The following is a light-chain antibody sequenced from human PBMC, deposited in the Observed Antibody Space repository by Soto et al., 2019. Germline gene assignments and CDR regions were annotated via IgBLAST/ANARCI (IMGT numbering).Light chain of an antibody. V-gene: IGLV2-8*01. CDR1: SSDIGGNNF. CDR3: SSYGGSNNFVV. CDR2: DVI. J-gene: IGLJ2*01. Sequence: QSALTQPPSASGSPGQSVTISCTGTSSDIGGNNFVSWYQHHPGKAPKLMLYDVIKRPSGVPARFSGSKSGNTASLTVSGFQAEDEADYYCSSYGGSNNFVVFVGGTKVTVL.